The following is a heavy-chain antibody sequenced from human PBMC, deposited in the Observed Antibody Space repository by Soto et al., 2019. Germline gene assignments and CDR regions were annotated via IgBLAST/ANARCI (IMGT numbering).Heavy chain of an antibody. CDR1: GFTFSSYG. CDR3: AKDDSHPYFSGALDY. Sequence: QVQLVESGGGVVQPGRSLRLSCAASGFTFSSYGMHWVRQAPGKGLEWVAVISYDGSNKYYADSVKGRFTISRDNSRHTLYLQMNSLSAEDTAGYYCAKDDSHPYFSGALDYWGKGTVVTVSP. CDR2: ISYDGSNK. D-gene: IGHD2-15*01. V-gene: IGHV3-30*18. J-gene: IGHJ4*02.